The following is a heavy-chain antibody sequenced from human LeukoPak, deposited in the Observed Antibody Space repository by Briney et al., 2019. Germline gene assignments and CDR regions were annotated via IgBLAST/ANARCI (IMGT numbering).Heavy chain of an antibody. CDR2: INSDGSTT. J-gene: IGHJ4*02. CDR1: GFTFSIYW. CDR3: ARGCSGGSCYDY. Sequence: GGSLRLSCAASGFTFSIYWMDWVRQTPGKGLVWVSRINSDGSTTSYADSVKGRFTISRDNAKNTLYLQMNSLRAEDTAVYYCARGCSGGSCYDYWGQGTLVTVSS. D-gene: IGHD2-15*01. V-gene: IGHV3-74*01.